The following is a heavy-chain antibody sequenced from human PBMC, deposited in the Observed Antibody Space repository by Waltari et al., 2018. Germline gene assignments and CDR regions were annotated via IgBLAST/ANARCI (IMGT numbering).Heavy chain of an antibody. D-gene: IGHD4-17*01. Sequence: QVQLQESGPGLVKPSETLSLTCAVSGYSISSGYYWGWIRQPPGKGLEWIGSIYHSGRTDYNPYRRSRVTISVDTSKIQFSLKLSSVTAADTAVYYCASNDYGDHHYYYYYMDVWGRGTTVTVSS. CDR2: IYHSGRT. V-gene: IGHV4-38-2*01. CDR1: GYSISSGYY. J-gene: IGHJ6*03. CDR3: ASNDYGDHHYYYYYMDV.